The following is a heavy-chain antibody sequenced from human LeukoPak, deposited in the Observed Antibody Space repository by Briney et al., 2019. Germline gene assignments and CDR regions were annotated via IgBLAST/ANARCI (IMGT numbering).Heavy chain of an antibody. CDR1: DGSLSGYY. CDR2: INHSGST. CDR3: ARNQRPPLRLYYSFMDV. V-gene: IGHV4-34*01. Sequence: SETLSLTCAVYDGSLSGYYWSWIRQSPGKGLEWIGEINHSGSTNYNPSLQSRVTISVDTSKNQFSLELNSVTAADTAVYYCARNQRPPLRLYYSFMDVWGKGTTVTVSS. D-gene: IGHD4-17*01. J-gene: IGHJ6*03.